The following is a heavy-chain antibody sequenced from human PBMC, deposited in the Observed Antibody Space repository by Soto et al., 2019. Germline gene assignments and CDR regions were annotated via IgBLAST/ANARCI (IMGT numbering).Heavy chain of an antibody. D-gene: IGHD3-10*01. CDR2: INHDGSEM. CDR3: ARGLVDM. Sequence: EVQVVESGGGSVQPGGSPRLSCTVSGFPFSGYLMDWVRQAPGKGLEWVANINHDGSEMYYGDSVKGRFTISRDNAKNSLYLQMNSLRVEDTAVYYCARGLVDMWGQGTMVTVSS. J-gene: IGHJ3*02. CDR1: GFPFSGYL. V-gene: IGHV3-7*05.